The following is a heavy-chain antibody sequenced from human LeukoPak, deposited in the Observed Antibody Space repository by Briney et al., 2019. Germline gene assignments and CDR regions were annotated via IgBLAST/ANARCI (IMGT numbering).Heavy chain of an antibody. CDR2: INPNSGGT. CDR1: GYTFTGYY. Sequence: ASVKVSCKASGYTFTGYYMHWVRQAPGQGLEWMGRINPNSGGTNYAQKFQGRVTMTRDTSISTAYMELSRLRSDDTAVYYCARDHPGDYFVDYWGQGTRVTVSS. CDR3: ARDHPGDYFVDY. D-gene: IGHD4-17*01. V-gene: IGHV1-2*06. J-gene: IGHJ4*02.